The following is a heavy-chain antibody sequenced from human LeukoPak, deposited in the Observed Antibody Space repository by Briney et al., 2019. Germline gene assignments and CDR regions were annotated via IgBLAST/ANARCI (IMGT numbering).Heavy chain of an antibody. CDR1: GYSISSRYY. V-gene: IGHV4-38-2*02. Sequence: PSETLSLTCTISGYSISSRYYWGWIRQPPGRGREWIGSMFHSGSTYYNPSPKSRVTISVDTSKNQFSLKMSSVTAADTAVYYCARVNGYCSGGSYGYCHWFDPWGQGTLVTVSS. CDR3: ARVNGYCSGGSYGYCHWFDP. CDR2: MFHSGST. D-gene: IGHD2-15*01. J-gene: IGHJ5*02.